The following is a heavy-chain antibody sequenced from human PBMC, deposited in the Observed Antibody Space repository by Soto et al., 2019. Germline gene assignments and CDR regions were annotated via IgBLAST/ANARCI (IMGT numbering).Heavy chain of an antibody. D-gene: IGHD3-9*01. CDR3: ARATSTSYDILTGYYRYYYMDV. CDR1: GYTFTSYG. CDR2: ISAYNGNT. Sequence: ASVKVSCKASGYTFTSYGLSWVRQAPGQGLEWMGWISAYNGNTNYAQKLQGRVTMTTDTSTSTAYMELRSLRSDDTAVYYCARATSTSYDILTGYYRYYYMDVWGKGTTVTVSS. V-gene: IGHV1-18*01. J-gene: IGHJ6*03.